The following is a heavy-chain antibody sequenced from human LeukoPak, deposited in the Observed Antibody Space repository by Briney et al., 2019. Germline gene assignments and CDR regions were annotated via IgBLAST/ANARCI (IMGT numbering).Heavy chain of an antibody. V-gene: IGHV3-33*01. CDR2: IWYDGSNK. Sequence: GRSLRLSCAASGFTFSSFGMHWVRQTPDKGLEWVALIWYDGSNKHYADSVKGRFIISRDNSKNTLYLHMNSLRAEDTAVYYCARFRDGVFSGGDYYNGMDVWGQGTTVTVSS. CDR1: GFTFSSFG. J-gene: IGHJ6*02. D-gene: IGHD3-16*01. CDR3: ARFRDGVFSGGDYYNGMDV.